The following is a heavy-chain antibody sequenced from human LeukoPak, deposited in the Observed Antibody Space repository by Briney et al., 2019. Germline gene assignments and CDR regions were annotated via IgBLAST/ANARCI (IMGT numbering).Heavy chain of an antibody. Sequence: GGSLRLSCAASGXTFSRYAVSWVRRAPGKGLEWVSVISGSSDITYYADSVKGRFTTSRDNSKNTLYLHMNSLRADDTAVYHCARDRRLDCATTTCYLFDFWGQGTLVTVSS. CDR1: GXTFSRYA. V-gene: IGHV3-23*01. D-gene: IGHD2-2*01. J-gene: IGHJ4*02. CDR2: ISGSSDIT. CDR3: ARDRRLDCATTTCYLFDF.